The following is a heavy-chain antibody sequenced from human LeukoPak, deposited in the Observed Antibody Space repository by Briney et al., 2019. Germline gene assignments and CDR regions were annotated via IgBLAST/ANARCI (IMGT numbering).Heavy chain of an antibody. CDR2: INPSGGST. D-gene: IGHD3-9*01. CDR3: VREDILTGYYNNWFDP. Sequence: GASVNVSCKASGYTFTSYYMHWVRQAPGQGLEWMGIINPSGGSTSYAQKFQGRVTMTRDTSTSTVYMELSSLRSEDTAVYYCVREDILTGYYNNWFDPWGQGTLVTVSS. V-gene: IGHV1-46*01. CDR1: GYTFTSYY. J-gene: IGHJ5*02.